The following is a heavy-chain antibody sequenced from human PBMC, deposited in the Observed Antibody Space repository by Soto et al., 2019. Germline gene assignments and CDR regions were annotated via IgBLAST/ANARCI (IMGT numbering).Heavy chain of an antibody. CDR3: GREVKTTFGPETSSGHFDS. D-gene: IGHD3-3*01. J-gene: IGHJ4*02. V-gene: IGHV3-30*03. Sequence: QVKLVESGGRVVQPGGSLRLSCAASGFAFSKYDMHWVRQAPGKGLEWVAGISYDGTKQNYGDFQKGRFTISRDNFKNTLVLEANSLTREDTAVYYCGREVKTTFGPETSSGHFDSWGQGTLLTVSS. CDR2: ISYDGTKQ. CDR1: GFAFSKYD.